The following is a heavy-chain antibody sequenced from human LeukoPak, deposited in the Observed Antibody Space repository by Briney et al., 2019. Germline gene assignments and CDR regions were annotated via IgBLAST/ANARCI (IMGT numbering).Heavy chain of an antibody. V-gene: IGHV3-21*01. CDR3: ARDGSYSSGAIFDY. CDR1: GFTFSSYS. CDR2: ISSSSYI. Sequence: PGGSLRLSCAASGFTFSSYSMNWVRQAPGKGLEWVSSISSSSYIYYADSVKGRFTISRDNAKNSLYLQMNSLRAEDTAVYYCARDGSYSSGAIFDYWGQGTLVTVSS. D-gene: IGHD6-19*01. J-gene: IGHJ4*02.